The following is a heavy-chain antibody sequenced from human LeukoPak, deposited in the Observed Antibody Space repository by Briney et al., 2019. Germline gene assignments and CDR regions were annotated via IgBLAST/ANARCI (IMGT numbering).Heavy chain of an antibody. J-gene: IGHJ5*02. CDR1: GYTFTSYD. D-gene: IGHD3-10*01. CDR2: MNPNSGNT. Sequence: GASVKVSCKASGYTFTSYDINWVRRATGQGLEWMGWMNPNSGNTGYAQKFQGRVTMTRNTSISTAYMELSSLRSEDTAAYYCARVGSMVRGVIGDYNWFDPWGQGTLVTVSS. V-gene: IGHV1-8*01. CDR3: ARVGSMVRGVIGDYNWFDP.